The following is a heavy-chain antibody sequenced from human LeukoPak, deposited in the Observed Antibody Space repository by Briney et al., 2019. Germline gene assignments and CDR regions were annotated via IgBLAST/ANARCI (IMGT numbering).Heavy chain of an antibody. V-gene: IGHV3-30*02. J-gene: IGHJ4*02. CDR1: GFTFSSYG. D-gene: IGHD3-3*01. CDR2: IRYDGSNK. Sequence: PGGSLRLSCAASGFTFSSYGMHWVRQAPGKGLEWVAFIRYDGSNKYYADSVKGRITISRDNSKNTLYLQMDSLRAEDTAVYYCAKESRFLEWVLDYWGQGTLVTVSS. CDR3: AKESRFLEWVLDY.